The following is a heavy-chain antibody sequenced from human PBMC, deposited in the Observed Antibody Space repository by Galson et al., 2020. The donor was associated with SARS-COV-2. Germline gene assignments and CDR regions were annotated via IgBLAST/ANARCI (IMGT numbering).Heavy chain of an antibody. CDR3: ARYYGGNFVFDF. Sequence: SISGAAAAYYIRRGGYYWNWIRQHPGKVLEWVGYIHYSGGTYYTPSLRSRITMSVDTSKNQFSLQLSSVTAADTAVYYCARYYGGNFVFDFWGLGTLVTVSS. CDR2: IHYSGGT. V-gene: IGHV4-31*11. D-gene: IGHD4-17*01. J-gene: IGHJ4*02. CDR1: AYYIRRGGYY.